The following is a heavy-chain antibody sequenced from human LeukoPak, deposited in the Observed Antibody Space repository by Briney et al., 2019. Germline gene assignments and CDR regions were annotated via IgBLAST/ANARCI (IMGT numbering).Heavy chain of an antibody. J-gene: IGHJ4*02. Sequence: PSETLSLTCTVSGGSISGYYWSWIRQPPGKGLEWIGYIFYSGSTNYNPSLKSRVTISVDTSKNQASLKLRSVTAADTAVYYCARTNPSFDYWGQGTLVTVSS. CDR3: ARTNPSFDY. CDR2: IFYSGST. CDR1: GGSISGYY. V-gene: IGHV4-59*08.